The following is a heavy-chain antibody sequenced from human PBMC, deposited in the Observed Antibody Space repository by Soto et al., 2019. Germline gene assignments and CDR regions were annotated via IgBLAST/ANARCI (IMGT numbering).Heavy chain of an antibody. CDR3: ARGSSGSYFLYYFDY. V-gene: IGHV3-30-3*01. J-gene: IGHJ4*02. CDR2: ISYDGSNK. D-gene: IGHD1-26*01. Sequence: GGSLRLSCAASGFTFSSYAMHWVRQAPGKGLEWVAVISYDGSNKYYADSVKGRFTISRDNSKNTLYLQMNSLRAEDTAVYYCARGSSGSYFLYYFDYWGQGTLVTVSS. CDR1: GFTFSSYA.